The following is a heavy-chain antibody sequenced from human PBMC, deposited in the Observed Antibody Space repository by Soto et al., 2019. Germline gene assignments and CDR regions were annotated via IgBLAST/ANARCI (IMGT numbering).Heavy chain of an antibody. CDR2: IYYSGST. D-gene: IGHD6-13*01. CDR1: GGSISSGGYY. V-gene: IGHV4-31*03. Sequence: SETLSLTCTVSGGSISSGGYYWSWIRQHPGKGLEWIGYIYYSGSTYYNPSLKSRVTISVDTSKNQFSLKLSSVTAADTAVYYCARDRIAAAGAYYYYYYGMDVWGQGTTVTVSS. CDR3: ARDRIAAAGAYYYYYYGMDV. J-gene: IGHJ6*02.